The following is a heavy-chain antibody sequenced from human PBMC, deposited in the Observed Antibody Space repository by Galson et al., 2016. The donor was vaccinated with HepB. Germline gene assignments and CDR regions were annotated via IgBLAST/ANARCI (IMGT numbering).Heavy chain of an antibody. CDR3: ARDGTTYSGYDYDY. CDR2: INYNGVSR. D-gene: IGHD5-12*01. Sequence: SLRLSCAASGFSFNSYAMSWVRQAPGKGLEWVSVINYNGVSRYSVDSVRGRFTISRDNSKDTLYLQMHSLRAEDTAVYFCARDGTTYSGYDYDYWGPGTLVTVSS. V-gene: IGHV3-23*01. CDR1: GFSFNSYA. J-gene: IGHJ4*02.